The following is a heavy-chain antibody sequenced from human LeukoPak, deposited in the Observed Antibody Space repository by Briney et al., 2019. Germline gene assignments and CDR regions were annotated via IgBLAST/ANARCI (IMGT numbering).Heavy chain of an antibody. D-gene: IGHD2-21*01. CDR2: IIPFLGTT. CDR1: GYTFTSYG. J-gene: IGHJ4*02. Sequence: SVKVSCKASGYTFTSYGISWVRQAPGQGLEWMGGIIPFLGTTNYAQKFQGRVTITADEPTRTAYMELTYVRSDDTAVYYCTIIPNVILFTHYFEYWGQGTLVTVSS. V-gene: IGHV1-69*13. CDR3: TIIPNVILFTHYFEY.